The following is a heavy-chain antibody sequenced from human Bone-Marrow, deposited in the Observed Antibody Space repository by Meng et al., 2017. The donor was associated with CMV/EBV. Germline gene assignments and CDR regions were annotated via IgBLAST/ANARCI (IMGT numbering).Heavy chain of an antibody. V-gene: IGHV3-11*04. J-gene: IGHJ4*02. Sequence: GESLKISCAASGFTVTDHYMNWFRQAPGKGLEWVSYISKGGPTIYYAGSVKGRFTISRDNAQNSLYLQMNSLRAEDTGVYYVGRAATGTMEEGDNWGQGTLVTVSS. CDR1: GFTVTDHY. D-gene: IGHD1-7*01. CDR2: ISKGGPTI. CDR3: GRAATGTMEEGDN.